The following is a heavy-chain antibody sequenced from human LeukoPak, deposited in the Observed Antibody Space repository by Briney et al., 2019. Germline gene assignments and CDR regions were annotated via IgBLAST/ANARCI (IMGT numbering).Heavy chain of an antibody. J-gene: IGHJ4*02. CDR2: ISGSGGST. V-gene: IGHV3-23*01. D-gene: IGHD6-13*01. Sequence: GGALRLYCASSGFSLSRYAMSWARQAPGTGLDWVSAISGSGGSTYYADSVKGRFTITRDNYNNTLYLQKNSRRAEDTVVYYCAKEIVAAAGFDYWGQGTLVTVSS. CDR3: AKEIVAAAGFDY. CDR1: GFSLSRYA.